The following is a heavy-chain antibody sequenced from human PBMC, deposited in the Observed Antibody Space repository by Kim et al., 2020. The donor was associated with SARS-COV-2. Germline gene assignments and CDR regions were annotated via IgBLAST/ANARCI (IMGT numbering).Heavy chain of an antibody. CDR3: ARDALISRGRYPTFDN. Sequence: SETLSLTCTVSGYSISGGYYWGWIRQPPGKGLEWIASIYHSGSTYYNPSLKSRVTISVDTSKNQFSLKLSSVTAADTAVYYCARDALISRGRYPTFDNWGQGTLVTVSS. CDR2: IYHSGST. J-gene: IGHJ4*02. V-gene: IGHV4-38-2*02. CDR1: GYSISGGYY. D-gene: IGHD3-16*02.